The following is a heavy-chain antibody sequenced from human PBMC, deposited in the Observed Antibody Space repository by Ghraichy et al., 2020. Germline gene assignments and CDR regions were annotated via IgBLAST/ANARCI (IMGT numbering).Heavy chain of an antibody. CDR2: INPKNGGT. CDR3: ARGISMTPDFDL. D-gene: IGHD1-1*01. Sequence: ASVKVSCKPSGFTFTDYYIHWVRQTPGHGLEGMGCINPKNGGTDFAQKFLGRITMTRDTSISTAYMELSRLRSDDTAVFYCARGISMTPDFDLWGQGTLVTVSS. CDR1: GFTFTDYY. J-gene: IGHJ4*02. V-gene: IGHV1-2*02.